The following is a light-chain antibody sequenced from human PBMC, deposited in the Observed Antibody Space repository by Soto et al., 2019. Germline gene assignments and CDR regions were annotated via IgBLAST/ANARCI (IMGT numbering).Light chain of an antibody. Sequence: DIHLTQSPSSLSASVGDRVTISCRASQSIQHYLHWYQQKPGKAPNLLIYSASTLQSGVPSRFSVSGSGTDFTLTISSLQHEDFATYYCQQSYSQNTFGQGTRVEIQ. CDR2: SAS. J-gene: IGKJ2*01. CDR3: QQSYSQNT. CDR1: QSIQHY. V-gene: IGKV1-39*01.